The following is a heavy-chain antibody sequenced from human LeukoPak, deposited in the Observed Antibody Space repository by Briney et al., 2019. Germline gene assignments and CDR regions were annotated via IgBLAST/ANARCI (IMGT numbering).Heavy chain of an antibody. CDR2: INPSGGSN. V-gene: IGHV1-46*01. Sequence: ASVKVSCKASGYTFTSNYMHWVRQAPGQGLEWMGIINPSGGSNTYAQKFQGRVTMTRDMSTSTVYMELSSLRSEDTAVYYCARGRHYYDSSDYYYEGDAFDIWGQGTMVTVSS. D-gene: IGHD3-22*01. CDR3: ARGRHYYDSSDYYYEGDAFDI. J-gene: IGHJ3*02. CDR1: GYTFTSNY.